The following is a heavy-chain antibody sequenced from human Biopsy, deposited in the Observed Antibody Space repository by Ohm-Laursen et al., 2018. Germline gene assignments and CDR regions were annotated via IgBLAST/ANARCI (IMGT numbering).Heavy chain of an antibody. CDR1: GGSISSDY. D-gene: IGHD2-2*01. Sequence: SDTLSLTCPVSGGSISSDYWSWIRQTPGKGLEWIGYIYSSGGTDYNPSLKSRVTISLDTSKNQFSLTLTSVTVADTAIYYCARRPYTRDNWFDPWGQGTLVTVSS. CDR3: ARRPYTRDNWFDP. J-gene: IGHJ5*02. CDR2: IYSSGGT. V-gene: IGHV4-4*08.